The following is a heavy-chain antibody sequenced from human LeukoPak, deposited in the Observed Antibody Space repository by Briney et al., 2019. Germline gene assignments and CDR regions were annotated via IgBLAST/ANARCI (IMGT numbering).Heavy chain of an antibody. CDR3: TRGSSPIWQQTSA. CDR1: GFTFSTYA. J-gene: IGHJ4*02. CDR2: ISDNAVNT. D-gene: IGHD6-13*01. Sequence: GGSLRLSCAASGFTFSTYAMSWIRQAPGKGLEWVSTISDNAVNTFYAEPVKGRFSISRDNSKNTLFLKMNSLKVDDTAVYYCTRGSSPIWQQTSAWGQGILVTVSS. V-gene: IGHV3-23*01.